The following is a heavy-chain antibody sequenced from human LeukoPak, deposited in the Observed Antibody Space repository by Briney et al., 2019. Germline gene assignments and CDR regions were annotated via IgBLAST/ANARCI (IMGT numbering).Heavy chain of an antibody. D-gene: IGHD2-8*02. CDR1: GYTFTNYG. Sequence: ASVKVSCKASGYTFTNYGITWVRQAPGQGLDSMGWISAYNGNTNYAQKLQGRVTMTRDTSTTTVYMELSSLRSEDTAVYYCAREESGGYFDYGGQGTLVTVSS. CDR2: ISAYNGNT. J-gene: IGHJ4*02. V-gene: IGHV1-18*01. CDR3: AREESGGYFDY.